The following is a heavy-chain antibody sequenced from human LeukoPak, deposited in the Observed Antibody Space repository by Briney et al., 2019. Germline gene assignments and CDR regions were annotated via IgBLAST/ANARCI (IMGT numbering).Heavy chain of an antibody. V-gene: IGHV3-23*01. D-gene: IGHD5-24*01. Sequence: PGGSLRLSCATSGFSFSSYAMSWVRQAPGKGLEWVSAMSSSDDGRYYAASVRGRFTISRDTSRSTLYLQMNSLRAEDAAVYYCAREMATLFDIWGQGTMVTVPS. CDR1: GFSFSSYA. J-gene: IGHJ3*02. CDR3: AREMATLFDI. CDR2: MSSSDDGR.